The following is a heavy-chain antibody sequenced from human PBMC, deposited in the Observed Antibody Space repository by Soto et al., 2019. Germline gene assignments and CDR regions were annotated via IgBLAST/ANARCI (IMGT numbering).Heavy chain of an antibody. J-gene: IGHJ5*02. CDR1: AASISSSSDY. CDR2: IYHTGTT. V-gene: IGHV4-39*01. CDR3: ARHGPSAPRGFVDA. Sequence: QLQESGPGLVKPSETLPLSCTVSAASISSSSDYWAWIRQSPGRGLEWIGSIYHTGTTYYSPSLKSRVPLSVDTSTNYFSLKLSSVTASHTAIYFCARHGPSAPRGFVDAWGQGILVTISS. D-gene: IGHD3-10*01.